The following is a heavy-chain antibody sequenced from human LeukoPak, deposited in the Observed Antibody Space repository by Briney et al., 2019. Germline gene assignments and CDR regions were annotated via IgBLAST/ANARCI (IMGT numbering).Heavy chain of an antibody. V-gene: IGHV1-69*05. D-gene: IGHD6-13*01. J-gene: IGHJ5*02. CDR3: ARDEWLAAAGNWFDP. CDR1: GGTFSSYA. CDR2: IIPIFGTA. Sequence: SVKVSCKASGGTFSSYAISWVRQAPGQGLEWSGRIIPIFGTANYAQKFQGRVTITTDESTSTAYMELSSLRSEDTAVYYCARDEWLAAAGNWFDPWGQGTLVTVSS.